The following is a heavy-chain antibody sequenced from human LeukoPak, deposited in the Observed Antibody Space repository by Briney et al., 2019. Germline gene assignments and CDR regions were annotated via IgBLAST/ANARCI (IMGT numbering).Heavy chain of an antibody. J-gene: IGHJ6*02. CDR1: GFTFSSYA. CDR3: AKDLVYCSSTSCYTDYGMDV. V-gene: IGHV3-23*01. Sequence: GGSLRLSCAASGFTFSSYAMSWVRQAPGKGLEWVSAVSGSGDSTYYADSVKGRFTISRDNSKNTLYLQMNSLRAEDTAVYYCAKDLVYCSSTSCYTDYGMDVWGQGTTVTVSS. D-gene: IGHD2-2*02. CDR2: VSGSGDST.